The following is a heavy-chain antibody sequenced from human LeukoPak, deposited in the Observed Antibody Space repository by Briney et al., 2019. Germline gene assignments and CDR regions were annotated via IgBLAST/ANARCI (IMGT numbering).Heavy chain of an antibody. CDR2: IYYSGST. D-gene: IGHD3-10*01. V-gene: IGHV4-39*01. CDR3: AGDGSGTYYHDY. J-gene: IGHJ4*02. CDR1: GGSIGSSGYY. Sequence: PSETLSLTCTVSGGSIGSSGYYWGWIRQPPGKGLEWIGSIYYSGSTYYNPSLKSRVTISVDTSKNQFSLKLTSVTAADTAVYYCAGDGSGTYYHDYWGQGTLVTVSS.